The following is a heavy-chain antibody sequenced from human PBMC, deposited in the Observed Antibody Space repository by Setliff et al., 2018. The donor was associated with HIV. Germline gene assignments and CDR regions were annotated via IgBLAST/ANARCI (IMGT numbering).Heavy chain of an antibody. CDR2: INPGDSDT. J-gene: IGHJ4*02. D-gene: IGHD3-9*01. V-gene: IGHV5-51*01. CDR1: GYSFTTYW. CDR3: ARGSARYYNILTGWLNADDY. Sequence: PGASLTLSCKTSGYSFTTYWIGWVRQMPGKGLEWMGIINPGDSDTRYSPSFQGQVTISADKSISTAYLQWSSLKASDTAMYYCARGSARYYNILTGWLNADDYWGQGTLVTVSS.